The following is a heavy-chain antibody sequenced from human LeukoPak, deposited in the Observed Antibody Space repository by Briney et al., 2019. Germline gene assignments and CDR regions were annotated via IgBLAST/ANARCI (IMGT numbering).Heavy chain of an antibody. V-gene: IGHV3-15*01. CDR1: GSTFSNTW. Sequence: GALRLSCAASGSTFSNTWMTWVRQAPGKGLEWVGRIKSKTDGGTTDYTAPVKGRFTISRDDSKNMLYLQMNSLKTEDTAVYYCVGSFLGYWGQGTLVTVSS. CDR2: IKSKTDGGTT. CDR3: VGSFLGY. J-gene: IGHJ4*02. D-gene: IGHD3-10*01.